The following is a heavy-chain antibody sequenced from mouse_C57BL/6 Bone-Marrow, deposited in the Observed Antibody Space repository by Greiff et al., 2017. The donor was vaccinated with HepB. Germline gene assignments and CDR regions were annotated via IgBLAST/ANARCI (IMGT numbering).Heavy chain of an antibody. Sequence: DVMLVESGGDLVKPGGSLKLSCAASGFTFSSYGMSWVRQTPDKRLEWVATISSGGSYTYYPDSVKGRFTISRDNAKNTLYLQMSSLKSEDTAMYYCARRQGNFDVWGTGTTVTVSS. V-gene: IGHV5-6*02. CDR2: ISSGGSYT. J-gene: IGHJ1*03. CDR1: GFTFSSYG. CDR3: ARRQGNFDV.